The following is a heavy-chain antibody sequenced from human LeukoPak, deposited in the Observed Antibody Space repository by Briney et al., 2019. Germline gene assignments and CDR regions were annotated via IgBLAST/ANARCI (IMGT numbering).Heavy chain of an antibody. D-gene: IGHD1-1*01. CDR2: IYYSGST. Sequence: SETLSLTCTVSGGSISSGGYYWSWIRQHPGKGLEWIGYIYYSGSTYYNPSLKSRVTISVDTSKNQFSLKLSSVTAADTAVYYCAREVPPTPPGTRPDYGMDVWGQGTTVTVSS. CDR3: AREVPPTPPGTRPDYGMDV. J-gene: IGHJ6*02. CDR1: GGSISSGGYY. V-gene: IGHV4-31*03.